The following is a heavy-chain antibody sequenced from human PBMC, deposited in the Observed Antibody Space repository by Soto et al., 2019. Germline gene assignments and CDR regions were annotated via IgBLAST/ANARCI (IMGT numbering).Heavy chain of an antibody. CDR3: ASPARYCTNGVCYRFYKYYGMDV. J-gene: IGHJ6*02. D-gene: IGHD2-8*01. V-gene: IGHV3-30-3*01. CDR1: GLTFSSYA. CDR2: ISYDGSNK. Sequence: LMLSFAASGLTFSSYAMHLVRQAPGKGLEWVAVISYDGSNKYYADSVKGRFTISRDNSKNTLYLQMNSLRAEDTAVYYCASPARYCTNGVCYRFYKYYGMDVWGQGTKVTVYS.